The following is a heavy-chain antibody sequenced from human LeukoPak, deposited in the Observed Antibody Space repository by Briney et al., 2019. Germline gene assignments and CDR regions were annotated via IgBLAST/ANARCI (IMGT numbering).Heavy chain of an antibody. CDR2: IYHSGST. Sequence: PSETLSLTGTVSAYSISSSYYWRWIPQPPGKGLEWIGSIYHSGSTYYNPSLKIRVTISVDTSKNQFSLKLSSVTAADTAVYYCARVYSGSYFDYWGQETLVTVSS. D-gene: IGHD1-26*01. CDR1: AYSISSSYY. V-gene: IGHV4-38-2*02. CDR3: ARVYSGSYFDY. J-gene: IGHJ4*02.